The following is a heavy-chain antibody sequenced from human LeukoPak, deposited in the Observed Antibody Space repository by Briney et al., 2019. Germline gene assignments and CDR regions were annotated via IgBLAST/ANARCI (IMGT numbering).Heavy chain of an antibody. D-gene: IGHD1-26*01. CDR2: VSHDGTNE. CDR1: KFSFSVYT. Sequence: GRSLRLSCAVSKFSFSVYTMHWVRQAPGKGLEWVAVVSHDGTNEFSADSVKGRFTISRDNSKDTLYLQMNSLRAEDTAVYYCAKGSGGSYYGYFDYWGQGTLVTVSS. V-gene: IGHV3-30*18. J-gene: IGHJ4*02. CDR3: AKGSGGSYYGYFDY.